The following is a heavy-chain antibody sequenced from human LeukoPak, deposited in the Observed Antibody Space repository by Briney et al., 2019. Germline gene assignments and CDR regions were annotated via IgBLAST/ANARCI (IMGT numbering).Heavy chain of an antibody. CDR3: ARPLNDYTFDY. CDR1: GYTFTGYN. Sequence: GASVKVSCKASGYTFTGYNMHRVRQAPGQGLEWMGWINPNNGGTIYAQKFRGRVTMTRDTSTSTAYMELSSLRSDDTAVYYCARPLNDYTFDYWGQETLVTVSS. D-gene: IGHD4-11*01. V-gene: IGHV1-2*02. CDR2: INPNNGGT. J-gene: IGHJ4*02.